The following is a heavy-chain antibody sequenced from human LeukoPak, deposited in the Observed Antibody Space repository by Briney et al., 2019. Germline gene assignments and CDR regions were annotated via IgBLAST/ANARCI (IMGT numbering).Heavy chain of an antibody. CDR1: GGFFSGYY. Sequence: SETLSLTCAVYGGFFSGYYWTWIRQPPGKGLEWIGEINPSGDTKYNPSLKSRVTISVDTSKNQFSLKLRSVTAADTAVYYCARRRDGHINPFDYWGQGTLVTVSS. D-gene: IGHD5-24*01. CDR3: ARRRDGHINPFDY. J-gene: IGHJ4*02. CDR2: INPSGDT. V-gene: IGHV4-34*01.